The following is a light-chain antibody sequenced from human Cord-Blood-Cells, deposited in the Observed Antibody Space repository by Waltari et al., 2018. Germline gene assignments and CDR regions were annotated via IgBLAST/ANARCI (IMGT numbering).Light chain of an antibody. CDR1: QSISSY. CDR2: AAS. J-gene: IGKJ2*01. Sequence: DIQMTQSPSSLSASVGDRVTITCRASQSISSYLNWYQQKPWKAPKLLIYAASSLQSEVPSRFRGSGSGTDFTLTISSMQPEDFATYYCKQSYSTPYNFGQGTKLESK. V-gene: IGKV1-39*01. CDR3: KQSYSTPYN.